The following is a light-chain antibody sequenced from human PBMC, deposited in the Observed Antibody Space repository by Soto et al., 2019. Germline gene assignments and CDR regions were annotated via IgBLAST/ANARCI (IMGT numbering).Light chain of an antibody. CDR3: CSYAGSNAVV. CDR1: NSDIGNYNI. J-gene: IGLJ1*01. CDR2: EVT. V-gene: IGLV2-23*02. Sequence: QSVLTQPASVSGSPGQSITISCTGSNSDIGNYNIVSWYQQHPDKAPQLIIYEVTKRPSGVSNRFSGSKSGNTASLTISGLQAEDEGDYPCCSYAGSNAVVFGIGTKFTVL.